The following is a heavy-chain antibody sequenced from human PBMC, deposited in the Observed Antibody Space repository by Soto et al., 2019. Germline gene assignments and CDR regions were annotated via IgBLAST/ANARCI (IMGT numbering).Heavy chain of an antibody. D-gene: IGHD1-26*01. CDR3: ASHGGSSTEGRYYYGMDV. J-gene: IGHJ6*02. Sequence: QVQLVQSGAEVKKPGSSVKVSCKASGGTFSSYAISWVRQAPGQGLEWMGGIIPIFGTADYAQKFQGRVTITADESTSTAYRELSTLRSEDTAVYYCASHGGSSTEGRYYYGMDVWGQGTTVTVSS. CDR2: IIPIFGTA. CDR1: GGTFSSYA. V-gene: IGHV1-69*12.